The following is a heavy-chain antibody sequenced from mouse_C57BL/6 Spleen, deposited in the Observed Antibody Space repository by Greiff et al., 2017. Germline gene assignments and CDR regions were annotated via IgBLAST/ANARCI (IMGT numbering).Heavy chain of an antibody. CDR2: ISSGSSTI. CDR3: ARPLGDGSSFLDY. D-gene: IGHD1-1*01. V-gene: IGHV5-17*01. J-gene: IGHJ2*01. CDR1: GFTFSDYG. Sequence: EVKVVESGGGLVKPGGSLKLSCAASGFTFSDYGMHWVRQAPEKGLEWVAYISSGSSTIYYADTVKGRFTISRDNAKNTLFLQMTSLRSEDTAMYYCARPLGDGSSFLDYWGQGTTLTVSS.